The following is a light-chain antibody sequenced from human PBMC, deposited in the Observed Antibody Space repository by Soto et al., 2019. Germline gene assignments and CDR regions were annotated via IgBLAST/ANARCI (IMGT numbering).Light chain of an antibody. CDR3: QQYGSSIMYT. CDR2: GAS. CDR1: RSLARNH. V-gene: IGKV3-20*01. Sequence: DIVLTQSPGTLSLSPGESATLSCRASRSLARNHLAWYQQKPGQAPRLLFYGASTRATGVPDRFSGSGSGTDFVLTISRLEPEDFAIYYCQQYGSSIMYTFGQGTKLEI. J-gene: IGKJ2*01.